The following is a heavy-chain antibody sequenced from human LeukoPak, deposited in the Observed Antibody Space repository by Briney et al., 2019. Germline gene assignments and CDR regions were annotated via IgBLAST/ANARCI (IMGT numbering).Heavy chain of an antibody. V-gene: IGHV1-2*02. Sequence: GASVKVSCKASGYTFTGYYVHWVRQAPGQGLEWMGWINPNSGGTNYAQKFQGRVTMTRDTSISTAYMELSRLRSDDTAVYYCARDGATYYYYYYMDVWGKGTTVTVSS. D-gene: IGHD5-12*01. CDR2: INPNSGGT. J-gene: IGHJ6*03. CDR3: ARDGATYYYYYYMDV. CDR1: GYTFTGYY.